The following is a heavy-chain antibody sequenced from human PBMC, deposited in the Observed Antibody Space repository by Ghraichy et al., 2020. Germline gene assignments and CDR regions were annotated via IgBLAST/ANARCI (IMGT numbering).Heavy chain of an antibody. J-gene: IGHJ4*01. CDR3: AQVSVLVGFCY. D-gene: IGHD2-15*01. Sequence: GGSLRLSCTASGFAFSTYSMTWVRQAPGKGLEWVSSISASGARAYYIDSVRGRFTISRDNSRDTLYLEMDSLRADDAASYYCAQVSVLVGFCYWCHGTLVTVSS. CDR1: GFAFSTYS. V-gene: IGHV3-23*01. CDR2: ISASGARA.